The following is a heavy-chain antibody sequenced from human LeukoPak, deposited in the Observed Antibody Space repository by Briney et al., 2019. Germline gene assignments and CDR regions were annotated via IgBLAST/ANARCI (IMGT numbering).Heavy chain of an antibody. CDR1: GGSISSYY. J-gene: IGHJ6*02. V-gene: IGHV4-4*07. CDR2: IYTSGST. CDR3: AREGYCGGGSCPPYYYYYGMDV. Sequence: PLETLSLTCTVSGGSISSYYWSWIRQPAGKGLEWIGRIYTSGSTNYNPSLKSRVTMSVDTSKNQFSLKLSSVTAADTAVYYCAREGYCGGGSCPPYYYYYGMDVWGQGTTVTVSS. D-gene: IGHD2-15*01.